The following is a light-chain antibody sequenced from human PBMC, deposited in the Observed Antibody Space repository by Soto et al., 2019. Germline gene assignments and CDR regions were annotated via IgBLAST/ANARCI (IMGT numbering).Light chain of an antibody. J-gene: IGKJ4*01. V-gene: IGKV3D-20*02. CDR2: GAS. CDR1: QSVSSSY. CDR3: QQRSKWVT. Sequence: PGERVTLSCRASQSVSSSYLTWYQQKPGQAPRLLLYGASARATAIPARFSGCGSGTDFTLTISSLQPEDFAVYYCQQRSKWVTFGRGTKVDI.